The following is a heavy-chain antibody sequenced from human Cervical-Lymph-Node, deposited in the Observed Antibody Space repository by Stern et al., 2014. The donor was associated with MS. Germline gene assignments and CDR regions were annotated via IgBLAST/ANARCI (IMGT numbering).Heavy chain of an antibody. Sequence: QVQLQESGPGLVKPSETLSLICTVSGDSISNYYWTWLRQSPGKGLEWIGYIYIGGGTNYNPSLNSRVTISVDTSKNQFSLRLSSVSAADTAVYYCARGGKIVRNLDWLPFDYWGQGTLVTVSS. CDR3: ARGGKIVRNLDWLPFDY. J-gene: IGHJ4*02. V-gene: IGHV4-4*09. CDR1: GDSISNYY. D-gene: IGHD3/OR15-3a*01. CDR2: IYIGGGT.